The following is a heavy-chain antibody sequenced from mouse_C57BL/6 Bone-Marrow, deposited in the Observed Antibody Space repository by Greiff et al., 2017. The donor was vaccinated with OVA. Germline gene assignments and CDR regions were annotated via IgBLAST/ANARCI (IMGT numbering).Heavy chain of an antibody. CDR2: ISYDGSN. Sequence: EVQLVESGPGLVKPSQSLSLTCSVTGYSITSGYYWNWIRQFPGNKLEWMGYISYDGSNNYNPSLKNRISITRDTSKNQFFLKLNSVTTEDTATYYCARGAITTVVGWGQGTLVTVSA. CDR1: GYSITSGYY. D-gene: IGHD1-1*01. V-gene: IGHV3-6*01. CDR3: ARGAITTVVG. J-gene: IGHJ3*02.